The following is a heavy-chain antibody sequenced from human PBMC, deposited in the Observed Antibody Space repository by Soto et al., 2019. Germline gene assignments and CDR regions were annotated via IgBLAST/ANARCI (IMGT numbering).Heavy chain of an antibody. CDR1: GFTFSSYP. CDR3: AKGKGGSLSYLFDY. J-gene: IGHJ4*02. V-gene: IGHV3-23*01. Sequence: EVQLLESGGGLVQPGGSLRLSCAASGFTFSSYPMSWVRQAPGKGLEWVSTISGSGGSTYYADSVKGRFTISRDNSKNTLNLQMNGLRAEDTALYYCAKGKGGSLSYLFDYWGQGTLVTVSS. CDR2: ISGSGGST. D-gene: IGHD3-16*01.